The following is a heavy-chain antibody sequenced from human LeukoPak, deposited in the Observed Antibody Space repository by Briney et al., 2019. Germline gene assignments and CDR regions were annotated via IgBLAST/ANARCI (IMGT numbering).Heavy chain of an antibody. J-gene: IGHJ4*02. Sequence: SVKVSCKASGGTFSRNDISWVRQAPGQGLEWMGGIMPLFGTAKNAQKFQGRVTITADKSTSTAYMELSSLRSEDTAVYYCASGRTDIVVVPATLRNNYFDYWGQGTLVTVSS. V-gene: IGHV1-69*06. CDR1: GGTFSRND. CDR2: IMPLFGTA. CDR3: ASGRTDIVVVPATLRNNYFDY. D-gene: IGHD2-2*01.